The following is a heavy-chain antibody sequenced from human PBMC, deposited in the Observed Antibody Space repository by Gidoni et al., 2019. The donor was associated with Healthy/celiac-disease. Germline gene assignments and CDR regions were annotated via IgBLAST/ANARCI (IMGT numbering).Heavy chain of an antibody. CDR2: IWYDGSNK. CDR1: GFTFRSYG. J-gene: IGHJ4*02. D-gene: IGHD3-22*01. Sequence: QVQLVESGGGVVQPGRSLRLSCAASGFTFRSYGMHWVRQAPGKGLEWVAVIWYDGSNKYYADSVKGRFTISRDNSKNTLYLQMNSLRAEDTAVYYCARGTYYYDSTFDYWGQGTLVTVSS. CDR3: ARGTYYYDSTFDY. V-gene: IGHV3-33*01.